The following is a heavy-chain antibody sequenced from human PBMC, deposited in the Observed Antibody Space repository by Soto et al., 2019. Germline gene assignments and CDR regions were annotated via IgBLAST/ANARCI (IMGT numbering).Heavy chain of an antibody. CDR3: ARETGEAGNYYGMDV. D-gene: IGHD7-27*01. J-gene: IGHJ6*02. CDR1: GGTFSSYA. Sequence: QVQLVQSGAEVKKPGSSVKVSCKASGGTFSSYAISWVRQAPGQGLEWMGGIIPIFGTANYAQKFQGRVTITADESTSTDYMALSSLISEDTAVYYCARETGEAGNYYGMDVWGQGTTVTVSS. V-gene: IGHV1-69*12. CDR2: IIPIFGTA.